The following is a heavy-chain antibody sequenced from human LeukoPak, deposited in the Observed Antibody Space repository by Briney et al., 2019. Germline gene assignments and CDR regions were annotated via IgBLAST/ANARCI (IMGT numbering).Heavy chain of an antibody. CDR1: GFTFSRYD. D-gene: IGHD3-10*01. CDR2: IRSSSSVI. CDR3: ASVRGIYGSGTYRDY. Sequence: GGSLRLSCAASGFTFSRYDMNWVHQAPGKGLEWISYIRSSSSVIYYADSVRGRFTISRDNGNNSLSLQMNSLRAEDTAVYYCASVRGIYGSGTYRDYWGQGTLVTVSS. V-gene: IGHV3-48*04. J-gene: IGHJ4*02.